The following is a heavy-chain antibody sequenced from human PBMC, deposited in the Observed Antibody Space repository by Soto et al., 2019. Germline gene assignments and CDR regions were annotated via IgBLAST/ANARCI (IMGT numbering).Heavy chain of an antibody. J-gene: IGHJ4*02. CDR3: ARHSRYSSGWYGFDY. CDR1: GGSISSYY. Sequence: SETLSLTCTVSGGSISSYYWSWIRQPPGKGLEWIGYIYYSGSTNYNPSLKSRVTISVDTSKNQFSLKLSSVTAADTAVYYCARHSRYSSGWYGFDYWGQGTLVTVSS. D-gene: IGHD6-19*01. CDR2: IYYSGST. V-gene: IGHV4-59*08.